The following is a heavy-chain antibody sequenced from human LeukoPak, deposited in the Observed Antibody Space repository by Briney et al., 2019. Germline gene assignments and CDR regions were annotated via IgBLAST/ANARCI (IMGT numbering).Heavy chain of an antibody. Sequence: PGGSLRLSCAASGFTFSSYAMHWVRQAPGKGLEWVAVISYDGSNKYYADSVKGRFTISRDNSKNTLYLQMNSLRAEDTAVYYCAREGWMFGMDVWGQGTTVTVSS. D-gene: IGHD5-12*01. V-gene: IGHV3-30*04. CDR1: GFTFSSYA. CDR3: AREGWMFGMDV. CDR2: ISYDGSNK. J-gene: IGHJ6*02.